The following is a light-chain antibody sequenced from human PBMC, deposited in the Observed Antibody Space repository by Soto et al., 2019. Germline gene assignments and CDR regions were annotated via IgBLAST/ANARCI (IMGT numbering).Light chain of an antibody. Sequence: EIVMTQSPATLSMSPGERATLSCRASQSVSSSLAWYQQNPGQAPRLLIYSASTRATGIPARFSGSGSGTEFTLTISSLQPEDFATYYCQQLNSYPRTFGQGTKVDIK. V-gene: IGKV3-15*01. CDR1: QSVSSS. CDR3: QQLNSYPRT. J-gene: IGKJ1*01. CDR2: SAS.